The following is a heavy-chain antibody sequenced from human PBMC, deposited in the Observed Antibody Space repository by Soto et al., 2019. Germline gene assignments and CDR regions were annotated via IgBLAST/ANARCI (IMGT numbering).Heavy chain of an antibody. CDR2: ISSSSTYI. V-gene: IGHV3-21*01. D-gene: IGHD2-15*01. J-gene: IGHJ5*02. CDR3: AVIGVVAATHWFDP. Sequence: KPGGSLRLSCAASGFTFSSYSMNWVRQAPGKGLEWVSSISSSSTYIYYADSVKGRFTISRDNAKNSLYLQMNSLGAEDTALYYCAVIGVVAATHWFDPWGQGTLVTVSS. CDR1: GFTFSSYS.